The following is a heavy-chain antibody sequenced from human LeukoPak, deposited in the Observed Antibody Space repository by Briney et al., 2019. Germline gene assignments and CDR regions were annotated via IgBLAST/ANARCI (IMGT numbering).Heavy chain of an antibody. D-gene: IGHD6-13*01. Sequence: SETLSLTCTVSGGSISSADYYWSWIRQPPGKGLEWIGYIHYSGTTYYNPSLKSRVIISGDTSKNQFSLKLSSVTAADTAVYYCARAEGTIAATGTSTIDYWGQGTLVTVSS. CDR2: IHYSGTT. CDR3: ARAEGTIAATGTSTIDY. CDR1: GGSISSADYY. J-gene: IGHJ4*02. V-gene: IGHV4-30-4*01.